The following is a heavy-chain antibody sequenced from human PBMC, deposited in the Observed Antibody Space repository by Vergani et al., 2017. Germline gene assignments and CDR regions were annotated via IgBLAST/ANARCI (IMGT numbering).Heavy chain of an antibody. J-gene: IGHJ2*01. CDR2: IYYSGST. V-gene: IGHV4-39*07. Sequence: QLQLQESGPGLVKPSETLSLTCTVSGGSLSSSSYYWGWIRQPPGKGLEWIGSIYYSGSTYYNPSLKSRVTISVDTSKNQFSLKLSSVTAADTAVYYGARVRGYCSSTSCRLNWYFDLWGRGTLVTVSS. CDR1: GGSLSSSSYY. CDR3: ARVRGYCSSTSCRLNWYFDL. D-gene: IGHD2-2*01.